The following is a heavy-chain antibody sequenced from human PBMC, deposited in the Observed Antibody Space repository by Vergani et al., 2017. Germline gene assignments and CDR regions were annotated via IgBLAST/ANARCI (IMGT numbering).Heavy chain of an antibody. CDR2: ISWNSNSE. Sequence: EVELEEFGGGLAQPGMSLGLSCAASGFKFDEYAMHWVRQAPGKGLEWVAGISWNSNSEDYADSVEGRFTISRDNAKNSVFLQMSSLTSEDTAVYYCAKSXKRGVAIIEYFFDHWGHGSLVTVSS. D-gene: IGHD3-3*01. J-gene: IGHJ4*01. CDR3: AKSXKRGVAIIEYFFDH. V-gene: IGHV3-9*01. CDR1: GFKFDEYA.